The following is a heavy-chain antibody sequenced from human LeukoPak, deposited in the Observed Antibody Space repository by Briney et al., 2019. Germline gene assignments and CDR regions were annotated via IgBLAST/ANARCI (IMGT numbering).Heavy chain of an antibody. CDR3: ARVLAAAGRRISEFDY. J-gene: IGHJ4*02. V-gene: IGHV1-2*02. CDR2: INPNSGGT. Sequence: ASVKVSCKASGYTFTSYYMHWVRQAPGQGLEWMGWINPNSGGTNYAQKFQGRVTMTRDTSISTAYMELSRLRSDDTAVYYCARVLAAAGRRISEFDYWGQGTLVTVSS. D-gene: IGHD6-13*01. CDR1: GYTFTSYY.